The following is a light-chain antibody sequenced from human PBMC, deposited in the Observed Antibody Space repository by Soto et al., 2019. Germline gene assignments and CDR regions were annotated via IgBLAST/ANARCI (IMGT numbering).Light chain of an antibody. V-gene: IGKV1-12*01. CDR2: VAS. CDR1: QDISNY. J-gene: IGKJ4*01. Sequence: DIQMTQSPSSVSASVGDRVVITCRASQDISNYLAWYQQKPGDAPELLIYVASRLKRGVPSRFSGSGSGTDFTLIIDSLQPEDFATYYCQQADIFPLTFGGGTKVEI. CDR3: QQADIFPLT.